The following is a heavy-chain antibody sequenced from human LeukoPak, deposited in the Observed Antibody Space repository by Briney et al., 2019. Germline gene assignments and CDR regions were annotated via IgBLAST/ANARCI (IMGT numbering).Heavy chain of an antibody. D-gene: IGHD3-22*01. Sequence: EASVKVSCKASGGTFSSYAISWVRQAPGQGLEWMGRINPNSGGTNYAQKFQGRVTMTRDTSISTAYMELSRLRSDDTAVYYCARDMYYYDSSGYYLDYWGQGTLVTVSS. CDR1: GGTFSSYA. J-gene: IGHJ4*02. V-gene: IGHV1-2*06. CDR3: ARDMYYYDSSGYYLDY. CDR2: INPNSGGT.